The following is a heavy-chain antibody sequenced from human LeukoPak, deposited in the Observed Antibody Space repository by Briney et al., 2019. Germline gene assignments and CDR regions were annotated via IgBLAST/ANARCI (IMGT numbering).Heavy chain of an antibody. CDR2: IKSKTDGGTT. V-gene: IGHV3-15*01. CDR3: TSIVVVPAAEHQTIVVVVAANDY. CDR1: GFTFSNAW. Sequence: GGSLRLSCAASGFTFSNAWMSWVRQAPGKGLEWVGRIKSKTDGGTTDYAAPVKGRFTISRDDSKNTLYLRMNSLKTEDTAVYYCTSIVVVPAAEHQTIVVVVAANDYWGQGTLVTVSS. D-gene: IGHD2-15*01. J-gene: IGHJ4*02.